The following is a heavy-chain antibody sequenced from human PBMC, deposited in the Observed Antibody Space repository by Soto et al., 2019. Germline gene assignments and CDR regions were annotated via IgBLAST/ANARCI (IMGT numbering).Heavy chain of an antibody. V-gene: IGHV3-15*01. J-gene: IGHJ4*02. CDR1: GFTFSNAW. CDR2: IKSKTDGGTT. D-gene: IGHD4-17*01. Sequence: GGSLRLSCAASGFTFSNAWMSWVRQAPGKGLEWVGRIKSKTDGGTTDYAAPVKGRFTISRDDSKNTLYLQMNSLKTEDTAVYYCTTDRNLYGDYFDYWGQGTLVTVYS. CDR3: TTDRNLYGDYFDY.